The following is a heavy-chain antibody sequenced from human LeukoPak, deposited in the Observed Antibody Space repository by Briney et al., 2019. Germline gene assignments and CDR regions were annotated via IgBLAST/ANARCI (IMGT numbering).Heavy chain of an antibody. CDR1: GFTFNSYA. D-gene: IGHD3-9*01. CDR3: ASDILTGYNETNF. Sequence: GGSLRLSCAASGFTFNSYAMHWVRQAPGKGLEWVAVIWYDGTNKYYTDSVKGRVTISRDNSKNTVYLQMNRLRAEDTAVYYCASDILTGYNETNFWGQGTLVTVSS. J-gene: IGHJ4*02. V-gene: IGHV3-33*01. CDR2: IWYDGTNK.